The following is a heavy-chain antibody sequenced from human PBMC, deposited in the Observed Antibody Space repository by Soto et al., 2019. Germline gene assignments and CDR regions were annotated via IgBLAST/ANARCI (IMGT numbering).Heavy chain of an antibody. J-gene: IGHJ5*02. CDR3: ARHLGDYYGSGSYSFWFDP. CDR2: MNPNSGNT. D-gene: IGHD3-10*01. CDR1: GYTFTSYD. Sequence: ASVKVSCKASGYTFTSYDINWVRQATGQGFEYLGWMNPNSGNTGYVKKFQGRVTMTRDTSMSTAYMELSSLRSEDTAVYYCARHLGDYYGSGSYSFWFDPWGQGTLVTVSS. V-gene: IGHV1-8*01.